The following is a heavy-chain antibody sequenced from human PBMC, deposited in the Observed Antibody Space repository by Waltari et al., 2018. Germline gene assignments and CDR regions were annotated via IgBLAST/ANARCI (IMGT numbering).Heavy chain of an antibody. CDR1: GYSISSGYY. Sequence: QVQLQESGPGLVKPSETLSLTCTVSGYSISSGYYWGWIRQPPGKGLEWIGSIDHSGSTYYNPSLKSLVTISVDTSKNQFSLKLSSVTAADTAVYYCARGVTVTLYYMDVWGKGTTVTISS. D-gene: IGHD4-4*01. CDR2: IDHSGST. CDR3: ARGVTVTLYYMDV. J-gene: IGHJ6*03. V-gene: IGHV4-38-2*02.